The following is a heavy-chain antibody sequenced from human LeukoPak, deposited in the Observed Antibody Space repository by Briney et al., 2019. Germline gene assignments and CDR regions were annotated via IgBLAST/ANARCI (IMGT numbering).Heavy chain of an antibody. D-gene: IGHD3-9*01. CDR3: ARISLTGYAPISGYFDY. J-gene: IGHJ4*02. V-gene: IGHV4-34*01. CDR1: GGSFSGYY. Sequence: ASETLSLTCAVYGGSFSGYYWGWIRQPPGKGLEWIGSIYSSGSTYYNPSLKSRVTISINTSKNQFSLKLNSVTAADTAVYYCARISLTGYAPISGYFDYWGQGTLVTVSS. CDR2: IYSSGST.